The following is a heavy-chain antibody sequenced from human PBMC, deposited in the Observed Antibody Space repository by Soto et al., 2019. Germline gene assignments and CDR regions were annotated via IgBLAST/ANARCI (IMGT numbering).Heavy chain of an antibody. V-gene: IGHV3-23*01. CDR2: ISGSGGST. CDR1: GFTFSSYA. J-gene: IGHJ4*02. Sequence: PGGSLRLSCAASGFTFSSYAMGWVRQAPGKGLEWVSAISGSGGSTYYADSVKGRFTISRDNSKNTLYLQMNSLRAEDTAVYYCAKEGYCSSTSCYNPNNFDYWGQGTLVTVSS. CDR3: AKEGYCSSTSCYNPNNFDY. D-gene: IGHD2-2*02.